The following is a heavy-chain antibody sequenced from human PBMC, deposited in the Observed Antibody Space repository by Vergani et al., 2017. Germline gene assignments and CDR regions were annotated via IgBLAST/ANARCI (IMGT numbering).Heavy chain of an antibody. Sequence: EVQLVESGGGLVKPGGSLRLSCAASGFTFSSYSMNWVRQAPGKGLEWVSSISSSSSYIDYADSVKGRFTISRDNAKNSLSLQMNSLIDEDTAVYYCARDLEVPLGLDYWGQGTLVTVSS. V-gene: IGHV3-21*01. CDR1: GFTFSSYS. J-gene: IGHJ4*02. CDR3: ARDLEVPLGLDY. D-gene: IGHD6-13*01. CDR2: ISSSSSYI.